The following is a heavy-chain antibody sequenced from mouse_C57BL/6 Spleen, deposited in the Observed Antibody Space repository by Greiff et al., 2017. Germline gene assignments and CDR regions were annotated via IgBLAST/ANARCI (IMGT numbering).Heavy chain of an antibody. CDR1: GYTFTDYW. J-gene: IGHJ4*01. D-gene: IGHD2-4*01. V-gene: IGHV1-9*01. CDR3: ASRTCYDYDGYGMDY. Sequence: QVQLQQPGAELMKPGASVKLSCKATGYTFTDYWIEWVKQRPGHGLEWIGEILPGSGSTNYNEKFKGKATFTADTSSNTAYMQLSSLTTADSAVYYCASRTCYDYDGYGMDYWGQGTSVTVSS. CDR2: ILPGSGST.